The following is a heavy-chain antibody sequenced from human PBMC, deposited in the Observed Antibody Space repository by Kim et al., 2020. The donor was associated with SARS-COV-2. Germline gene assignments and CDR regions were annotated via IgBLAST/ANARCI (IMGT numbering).Heavy chain of an antibody. CDR1: GGSISSSSYY. V-gene: IGHV4-39*01. D-gene: IGHD6-19*01. Sequence: SETLSLTCTVSGGSISSSSYYWGWIRQPPGKGLEWIGSIYYSGSTYYNPSLKSRVTISVDTSKNQFSLKLSSVTAADTAVYYCARVRAVAGTPFFDYWGQGTLVTVSS. CDR3: ARVRAVAGTPFFDY. CDR2: IYYSGST. J-gene: IGHJ4*02.